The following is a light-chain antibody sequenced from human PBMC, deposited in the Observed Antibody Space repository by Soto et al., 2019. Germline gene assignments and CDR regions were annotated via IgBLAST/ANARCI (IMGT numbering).Light chain of an antibody. J-gene: IGKJ5*01. CDR3: QQSYSNPIT. V-gene: IGKV1-39*01. CDR2: GAS. Sequence: IQMTQSPSSLSASVGDRVTITCRASQSISNYLNWYQQKPGKAPKLLIYGASSFQSGVPSRFSGSGSGTDFTLTISSLQPEDFASYYCQQSYSNPITFGQGTRLEIK. CDR1: QSISNY.